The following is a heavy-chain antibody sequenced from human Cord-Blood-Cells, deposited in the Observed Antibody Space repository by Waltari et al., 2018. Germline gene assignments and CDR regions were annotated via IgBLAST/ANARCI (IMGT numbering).Heavy chain of an antibody. V-gene: IGHV1-46*01. CDR3: ASAQGVCSGGSCYSY. J-gene: IGHJ4*02. CDR1: GYTFTSYY. D-gene: IGHD2-15*01. CDR2: INPSGGST. Sequence: QVQLVQSGAEVKKPGASVKVSCKASGYTFTSYYMHWVRQAPGQGLEWMGIINPSGGSTSYAQTFQGRVTMTRDTSTSTVYMELSILRSEDTAVYYCASAQGVCSGGSCYSYWGQGTLVTVSS.